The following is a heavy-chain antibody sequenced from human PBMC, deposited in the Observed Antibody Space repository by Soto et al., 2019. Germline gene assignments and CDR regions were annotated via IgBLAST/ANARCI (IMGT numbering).Heavy chain of an antibody. J-gene: IGHJ3*02. V-gene: IGHV3-74*01. D-gene: IGHD1-1*01. CDR3: ARTWNKVSAFDI. Sequence: PGGSLRLSCAASGFTFSSYWMHWVRQAPGKGLVWVSRINSDGSSTSYADSVKGRFTISRDNAKNTLCLQMNSLRAEDTAVYYCARTWNKVSAFDIWGQGTMVTVSS. CDR1: GFTFSSYW. CDR2: INSDGSST.